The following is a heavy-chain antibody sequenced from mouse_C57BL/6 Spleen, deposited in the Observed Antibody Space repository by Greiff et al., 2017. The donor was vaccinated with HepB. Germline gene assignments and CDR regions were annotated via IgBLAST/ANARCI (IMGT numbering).Heavy chain of an antibody. CDR1: GFNIKDYY. J-gene: IGHJ1*03. CDR2: IDPEDGDT. CDR3: TFYGSPYWYFDV. Sequence: EVQLQQSGAELVRPGASVKLSCTASGFNIKDYYMHWVKQRPEQGLEWIGRIDPEDGDTEYAPKFQGKATMTADTSSNTAYPQLSSLTSEDTAVYYCTFYGSPYWYFDVWGTGTTVTVSS. V-gene: IGHV14-1*01. D-gene: IGHD1-1*01.